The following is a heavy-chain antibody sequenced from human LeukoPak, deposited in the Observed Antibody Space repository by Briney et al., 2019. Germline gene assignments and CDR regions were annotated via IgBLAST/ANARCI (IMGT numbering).Heavy chain of an antibody. CDR1: GGSISSGSYY. D-gene: IGHD6-13*01. CDR2: IYTSGST. CDR3: ARQGSSSWYKAFDI. V-gene: IGHV4-61*02. J-gene: IGHJ3*02. Sequence: KPSETLSLTCTVSGGSISSGSYYWSWIRQPAGKGLEWIGRIYTSGSTNYNPSLKSRVTISVDTSKNQFSLKLSSVTAADTAVYYCARQGSSSWYKAFDIWGQGTMVTVSS.